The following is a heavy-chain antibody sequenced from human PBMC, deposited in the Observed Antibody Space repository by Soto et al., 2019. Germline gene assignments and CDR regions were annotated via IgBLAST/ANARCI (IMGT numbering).Heavy chain of an antibody. J-gene: IGHJ4*02. Sequence: QVQLVQSGAEVKKPGASVKVSCKASGYTFTSYDINWLRQATGQGLEWMGWMNANSGNTGYAQKFQGRVTMTRNTSISTAYMELSSLRSEDTAVYYCARGKGELSLFTGDLDYWGQGTLVTVSS. CDR3: ARGKGELSLFTGDLDY. CDR1: GYTFTSYD. V-gene: IGHV1-8*01. D-gene: IGHD3-16*02. CDR2: MNANSGNT.